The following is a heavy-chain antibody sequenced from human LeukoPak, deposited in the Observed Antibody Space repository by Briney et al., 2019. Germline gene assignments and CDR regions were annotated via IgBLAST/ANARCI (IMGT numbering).Heavy chain of an antibody. V-gene: IGHV3-7*01. D-gene: IGHD2-15*01. CDR1: GFTFSSYW. CDR3: ARDSCSGGSCYDYMDV. J-gene: IGHJ6*03. CDR2: IKQDGSEK. Sequence: PGGSLRLSCAASGFTFSSYWMSWVRQAPGKGLEWVANIKQDGSEKYYVDSVKGRFTISRDNAKNSLYLQMNSLRAEDTAVYYCARDSCSGGSCYDYMDVWGKGTTVTVSS.